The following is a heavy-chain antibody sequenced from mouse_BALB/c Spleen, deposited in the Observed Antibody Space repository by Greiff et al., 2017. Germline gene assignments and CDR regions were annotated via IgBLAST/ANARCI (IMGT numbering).Heavy chain of an antibody. CDR2: ILPGSGST. CDR3: ARSPIYYDYDDFDY. J-gene: IGHJ2*01. Sequence: VKLQQSGAELMKPGASVKISCKATGYTFSSYWIEWVKQRPGHGLEWIGEILPGSGSTNYNEKFKGKATFTADTSSNTAYMQLSSLTSEDSAVYYCARSPIYYDYDDFDYWGQGTTLTVSS. V-gene: IGHV1-9*01. D-gene: IGHD2-4*01. CDR1: GYTFSSYW.